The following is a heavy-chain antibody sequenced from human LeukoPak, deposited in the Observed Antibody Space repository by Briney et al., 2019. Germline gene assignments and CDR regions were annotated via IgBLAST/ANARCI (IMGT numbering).Heavy chain of an antibody. D-gene: IGHD5-18*01. J-gene: IGHJ4*02. CDR1: GGSIGSNY. CDR2: IYYSGNT. CDR3: AGDNYGTDY. Sequence: PSETPSLTCTVSGGSIGSNYWNWIRPPTGKGVEWIGYIYYSGNTYYNPSLKSRITISIDPSKNQFSLKLSSVTAADTAVYYCAGDNYGTDYWGQGTLVTVSS. V-gene: IGHV4-59*01.